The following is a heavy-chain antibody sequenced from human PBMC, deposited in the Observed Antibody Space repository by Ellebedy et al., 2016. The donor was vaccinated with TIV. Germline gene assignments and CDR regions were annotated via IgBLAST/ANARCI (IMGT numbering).Heavy chain of an antibody. D-gene: IGHD4-17*01. Sequence: PGGSLRLSCAASGFSFSNYWMTWVHQAPGKGLEWVANIKQDGSEKYYVDSVKGRFTVSRDNAKNSLYLQMNSLRAEDTAIYYCARDTHGDYVPMDVWGQGTTVTVSS. CDR1: GFSFSNYW. V-gene: IGHV3-7*03. CDR2: IKQDGSEK. CDR3: ARDTHGDYVPMDV. J-gene: IGHJ6*02.